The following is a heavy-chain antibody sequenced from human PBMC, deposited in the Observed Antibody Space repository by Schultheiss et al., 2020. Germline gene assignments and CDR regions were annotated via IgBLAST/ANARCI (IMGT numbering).Heavy chain of an antibody. D-gene: IGHD5-24*01. Sequence: GGSLRLSCAASGFTLSSYAMTWVRQSPGKGLEWVSGIVVGGGNTYYADSVKGRFTISRDNSKNTLYLQMNSLRAEDTAVYYCARDRLQAYYYYGMDVWGQGTTVTVSS. CDR1: GFTLSSYA. J-gene: IGHJ6*02. V-gene: IGHV3-23*01. CDR3: ARDRLQAYYYYGMDV. CDR2: IVVGGGNT.